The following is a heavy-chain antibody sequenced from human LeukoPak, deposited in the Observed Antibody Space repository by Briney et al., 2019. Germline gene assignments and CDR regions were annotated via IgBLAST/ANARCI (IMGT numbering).Heavy chain of an antibody. CDR2: IHYSGST. Sequence: SETLSLTCTVSGGSISNYYWSWIRQPPGRGLEWIGYIHYSGSTNYSPSLKSRVTISVDTSKNQFSLKLSSVTAADTAVYYCARGIRFLDVWGKGTTVTVSS. CDR3: ARGIRFLDV. J-gene: IGHJ6*04. CDR1: GGSISNYY. D-gene: IGHD3-3*01. V-gene: IGHV4-59*01.